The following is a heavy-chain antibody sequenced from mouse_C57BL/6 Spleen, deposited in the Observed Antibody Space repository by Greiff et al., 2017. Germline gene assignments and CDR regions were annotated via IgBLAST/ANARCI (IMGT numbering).Heavy chain of an antibody. D-gene: IGHD1-1*01. CDR1: GYTFTDYN. V-gene: IGHV1-77*01. CDR2: IGPGSGST. Sequence: QVQLKQSGPELVKPGASVKIPCKASGYTFTDYNMDWVKQRPGQGLEWSGKIGPGSGSTYYNEKIKGKATLTADKSSSKAYMQLSSLTSEDSAVYFCARGAYYGSSHWYSDVWGTGTTVTVSS. J-gene: IGHJ1*03. CDR3: ARGAYYGSSHWYSDV.